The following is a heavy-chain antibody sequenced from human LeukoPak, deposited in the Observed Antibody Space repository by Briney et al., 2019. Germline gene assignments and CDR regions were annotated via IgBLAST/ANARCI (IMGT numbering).Heavy chain of an antibody. CDR3: ARLCQVTTEY. CDR1: GDSLSSGLYY. CDR2: VYYSGST. Sequence: SDTLSLTCTVSGDSLSSGLYYWGWIRQPPGKGLTWIGSVYYSGSTLFSASFENRVAMPVDRSKTQFSLKLNSVTAADTATYYCARLCQVTTEYWGQGILVTVAS. D-gene: IGHD2-21*02. J-gene: IGHJ4*02. V-gene: IGHV4-39*01.